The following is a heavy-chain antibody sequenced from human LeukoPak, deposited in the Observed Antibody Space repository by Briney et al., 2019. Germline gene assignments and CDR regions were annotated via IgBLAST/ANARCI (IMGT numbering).Heavy chain of an antibody. V-gene: IGHV4-34*01. CDR3: ARDHSLWFGGHYYYYYGMDV. D-gene: IGHD3-10*01. CDR1: GGSFSGYY. CDR2: INHSGST. J-gene: IGHJ6*02. Sequence: SETLSLICAVYGGSFSGYYWSWIRQPPGKGLEWIGEINHSGSTNYNPSLKSRVTISVDTSKNQFSLQLNSVTPEDTAVYYCARDHSLWFGGHYYYYYGMDVWGQGTTVTVSS.